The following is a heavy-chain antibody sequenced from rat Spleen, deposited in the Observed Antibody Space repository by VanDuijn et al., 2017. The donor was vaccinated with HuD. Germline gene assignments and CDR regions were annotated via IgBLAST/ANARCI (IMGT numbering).Heavy chain of an antibody. CDR2: ISYDGTTT. CDR1: GFTFSDYY. V-gene: IGHV5-7*01. J-gene: IGHJ4*01. D-gene: IGHD1-12*02. CDR3: ARHPYDGSYYYYVMDA. Sequence: EVQLVESGGGLVQPGRSLKLSCAASGFTFSDYYMAWVRQAPKKGLEWVASISYDGTTTYYRDSVKGRFTIFRDNAKSTLYLQMDSLRSEDTATYYCARHPYDGSYYYYVMDAWGQGASVTVSS.